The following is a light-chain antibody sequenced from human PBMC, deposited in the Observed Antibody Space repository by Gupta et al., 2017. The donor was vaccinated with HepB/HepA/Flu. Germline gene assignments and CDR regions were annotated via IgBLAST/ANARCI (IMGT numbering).Light chain of an antibody. J-gene: IGKJ1*01. CDR2: QAS. V-gene: IGKV1-5*03. CDR1: QGFNSK. Sequence: DIQMTESPSTLSASVGDRVTITCPTSQGFNSKLAWYQQKPGKAPKLLIYQASNLESGDASRFSGSGSGTEITLTISSLQTDDFATYYYQQNYTYSWTFGQGTKVEIK. CDR3: QQNYTYSWT.